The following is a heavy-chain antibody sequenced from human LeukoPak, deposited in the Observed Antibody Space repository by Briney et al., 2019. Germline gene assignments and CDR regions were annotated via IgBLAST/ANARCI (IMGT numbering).Heavy chain of an antibody. CDR1: GFTFSTYG. CDR2: ITRSSNII. CDR3: ARVYTSGYSLDY. V-gene: IGHV3-48*04. D-gene: IGHD3-22*01. Sequence: PGGSLRLSCAASGFTFSTYGMIWVRQAPGKGLEWISYITRSSNIIHYADSVKGRFTVSRDNVKNSLSLQMNSLRAEDTAVYYCARVYTSGYSLDYWGQGTLVTVSS. J-gene: IGHJ4*02.